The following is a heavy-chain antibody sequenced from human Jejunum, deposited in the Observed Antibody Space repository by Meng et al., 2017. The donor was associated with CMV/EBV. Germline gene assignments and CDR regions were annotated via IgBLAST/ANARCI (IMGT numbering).Heavy chain of an antibody. Sequence: SGDSISSGDSYWSWIRQPPGKGLEWIGYIYESGSTSYNPSRESRVTISVDTSKNQFSLKVMSVTAADTAVYYCAREGTNSYYFDYWGQGTLVTVSS. V-gene: IGHV4-30-4*01. CDR1: GDSISSGDSY. CDR3: AREGTNSYYFDY. D-gene: IGHD1-14*01. J-gene: IGHJ4*02. CDR2: IYESGST.